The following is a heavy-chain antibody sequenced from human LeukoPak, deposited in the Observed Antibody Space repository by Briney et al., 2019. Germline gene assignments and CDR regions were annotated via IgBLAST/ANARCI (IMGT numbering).Heavy chain of an antibody. CDR1: GFSFDDYA. J-gene: IGHJ4*02. Sequence: GGSLRLSCAASGFSFDDYAVHWVRQAPGKGLEWVSLISWDGGSTYYADSVKGRFTISRDNSKNSLYLQMNSLRAEDTALYYCVKDCYCSGGSCYSWFDYWGQGTLVTVSS. CDR2: ISWDGGST. V-gene: IGHV3-43D*03. CDR3: VKDCYCSGGSCYSWFDY. D-gene: IGHD2-15*01.